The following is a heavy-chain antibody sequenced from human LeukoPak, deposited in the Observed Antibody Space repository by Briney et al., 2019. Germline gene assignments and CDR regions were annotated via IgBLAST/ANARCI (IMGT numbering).Heavy chain of an antibody. D-gene: IGHD3-10*02. V-gene: IGHV3-21*01. J-gene: IGHJ6*04. CDR2: ISSSSIYI. CDR1: GFTFSSNG. Sequence: GGSLRLSCVASGFTFSSNGMHWVRQAPGKGLEWVSSISSSSIYIYYADSVKGRFTISRDNAKNSLYLQMNSLRAEDTAVYYCAELGITMIGGVWGKGTTVTISS. CDR3: AELGITMIGGV.